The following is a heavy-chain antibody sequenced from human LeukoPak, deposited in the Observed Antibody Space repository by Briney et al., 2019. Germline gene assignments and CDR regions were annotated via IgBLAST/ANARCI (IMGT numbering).Heavy chain of an antibody. CDR1: GFTFSSYW. Sequence: GGSLRLSCAASGFTFSSYWMSWVRQAPGKGLEWVANIKQDGSEKYYVDSVKGRFTISRDNSKNTLYLQMNSLRAEDTAVYYCAKDGIAVAGTAHQIDAFDIWGQGTMVTVSS. CDR3: AKDGIAVAGTAHQIDAFDI. D-gene: IGHD6-19*01. J-gene: IGHJ3*02. V-gene: IGHV3-7*01. CDR2: IKQDGSEK.